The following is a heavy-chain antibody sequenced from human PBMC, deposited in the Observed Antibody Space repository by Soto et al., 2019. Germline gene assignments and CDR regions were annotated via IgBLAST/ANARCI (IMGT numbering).Heavy chain of an antibody. D-gene: IGHD5-18*01. CDR2: IDPSDSYT. CDR1: GYSFTSYW. J-gene: IGHJ6*02. CDR3: ARLAMGTRRGYYGRDV. Sequence: EVQLVQSGAEVKKPGESLRISCKGSGYSFTSYWISWVRQMPGKGLEWMGRIDPSDSYTNYSPSFQGHVTISADKSISTAYLQWSSLKASDTGMYYCARLAMGTRRGYYGRDVWGQGTTVTVSS. V-gene: IGHV5-10-1*01.